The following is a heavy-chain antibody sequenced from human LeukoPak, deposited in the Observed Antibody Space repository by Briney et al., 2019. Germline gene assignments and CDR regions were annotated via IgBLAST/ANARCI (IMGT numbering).Heavy chain of an antibody. D-gene: IGHD3-3*01. CDR1: GFIFSSYW. J-gene: IGHJ5*02. Sequence: GGSLRLSCAASGFIFSSYWMSWVRQAPGKGLEWVANIKQDGSEKYYVDSVKGRFTISRDNSQNALNLQMLSLRAEDTAVYHCAKDLFWSGPPNWFDPWGQGTLVTVSS. CDR3: AKDLFWSGPPNWFDP. CDR2: IKQDGSEK. V-gene: IGHV3-7*03.